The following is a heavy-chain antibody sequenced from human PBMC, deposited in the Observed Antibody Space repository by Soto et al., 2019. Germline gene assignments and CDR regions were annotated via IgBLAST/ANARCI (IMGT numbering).Heavy chain of an antibody. CDR2: IIPIFGTA. Sequence: QVQLVQSGAEVKKPGSSVKVSCKASGGTFSSYAISWVGQAPGQRLEWMGGIIPIFGTANDAQKFQGRVTITADESTSTAYMELSSLRSEDTAVYYCARESGYSYGTRRYGMDVWGQGTTVTVSS. V-gene: IGHV1-69*12. CDR3: ARESGYSYGTRRYGMDV. D-gene: IGHD5-18*01. CDR1: GGTFSSYA. J-gene: IGHJ6*02.